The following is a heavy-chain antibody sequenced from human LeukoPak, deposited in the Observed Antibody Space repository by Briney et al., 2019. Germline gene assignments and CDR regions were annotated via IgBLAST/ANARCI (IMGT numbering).Heavy chain of an antibody. Sequence: SETLSLTCTVSGGSISSYYWSWIRQPPGKGLEWIGYIYYSGSTNYNPSLKSRVTISVDTSKNQFSLKLTSVTAADTAVYYCARYYCSSSACPGIDSWGQGTLVTVSS. V-gene: IGHV4-59*08. CDR1: GGSISSYY. CDR2: IYYSGST. D-gene: IGHD2-2*01. J-gene: IGHJ4*02. CDR3: ARYYCSSSACPGIDS.